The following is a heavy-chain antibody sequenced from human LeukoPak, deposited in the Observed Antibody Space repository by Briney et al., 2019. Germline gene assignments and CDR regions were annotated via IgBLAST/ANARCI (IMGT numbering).Heavy chain of an antibody. CDR2: ISSNGGST. J-gene: IGHJ4*02. CDR1: GFTFSSYA. Sequence: GGSLRLYCAASGFTFSSYAMHWVRQAPGKGLEYVSAISSNGGSTYYANSVKGRFTISRDNSKNTLYLQMGSLRAEDMAVYYCARGRGMTFDYWGQGTLVTVSS. V-gene: IGHV3-64*01. D-gene: IGHD2-21*02. CDR3: ARGRGMTFDY.